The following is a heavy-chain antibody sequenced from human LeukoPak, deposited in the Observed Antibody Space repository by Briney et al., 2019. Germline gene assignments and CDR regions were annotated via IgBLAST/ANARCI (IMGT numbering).Heavy chain of an antibody. CDR3: ARALLEPRLYYYYMDV. D-gene: IGHD1-1*01. Sequence: GAPVKVSCKASGGTFSSYAISWVRQAPGQGLEWMGGIIPIFGTANYAQKFQGRVTITTDESTSTAYMELSSLRSEDTAVYYCARALLEPRLYYYYMDVWGKGTTVTVSS. J-gene: IGHJ6*03. CDR1: GGTFSSYA. CDR2: IIPIFGTA. V-gene: IGHV1-69*05.